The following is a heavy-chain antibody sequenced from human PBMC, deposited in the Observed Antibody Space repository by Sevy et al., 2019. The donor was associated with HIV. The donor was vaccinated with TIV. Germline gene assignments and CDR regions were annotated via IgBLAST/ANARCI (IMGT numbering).Heavy chain of an antibody. CDR1: GYTFTSYY. CDR2: INPSGGST. V-gene: IGHV1-46*03. CDR3: ARGKRDIVVVPAAIRVAPPWFDP. J-gene: IGHJ5*02. Sequence: ASVKVSCKASGYTFTSYYMHWVRQAPGQGLEWMGIINPSGGSTSYAQKFQGRVTMTRDTSTSTVYMELSSLRSEDTAVYYCARGKRDIVVVPAAIRVAPPWFDPWGQGTLVTVSS. D-gene: IGHD2-2*02.